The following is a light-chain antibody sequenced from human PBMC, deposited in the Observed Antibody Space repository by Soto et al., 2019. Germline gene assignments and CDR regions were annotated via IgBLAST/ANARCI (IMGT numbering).Light chain of an antibody. CDR3: HQYNSYPYT. CDR2: KAS. CDR1: QTVSTW. V-gene: IGKV1-5*03. J-gene: IGKJ2*01. Sequence: DIQVTQSPSTLSASVGDKVTITCRASQTVSTWLAWYQQRPGKAPNLLIYKASTLESGVPSSFSGSGSGTEFTLTISSLQPDDFATYYCHQYNSYPYTFGQGTKLEIK.